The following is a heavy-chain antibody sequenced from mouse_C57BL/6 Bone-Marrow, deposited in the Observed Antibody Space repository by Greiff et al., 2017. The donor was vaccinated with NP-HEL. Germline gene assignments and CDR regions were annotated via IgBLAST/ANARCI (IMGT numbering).Heavy chain of an antibody. Sequence: EVQLQESGPGLVKPSQSLSLTCSVTGYSITSGYYWNWIRQFPGNKLEWMGYISYDGSNNYNPSLKNRISITRDTSKNQFFLKLNSVTTEDTATYYCARDSYYYGSSHYFDYWGQGTTLTVSS. V-gene: IGHV3-6*01. D-gene: IGHD1-1*01. CDR1: GYSITSGYY. CDR2: ISYDGSN. CDR3: ARDSYYYGSSHYFDY. J-gene: IGHJ2*01.